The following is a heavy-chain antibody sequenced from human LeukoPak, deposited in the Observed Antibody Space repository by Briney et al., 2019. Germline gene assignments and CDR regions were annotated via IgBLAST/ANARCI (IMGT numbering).Heavy chain of an antibody. CDR1: GFTVSSNY. J-gene: IGHJ3*02. V-gene: IGHV3-66*01. CDR3: ARDSSSLGDFDI. D-gene: IGHD2-21*01. Sequence: GGSLRLSCAASGFTVSSNYMNWVRQAPGKGLGWVSVIYSGGTTYYADSVKGRFTISRDNSKNTVYLQMNSLRAEDTAVYYCARDSSSLGDFDIWGQGTMVTVSS. CDR2: IYSGGTT.